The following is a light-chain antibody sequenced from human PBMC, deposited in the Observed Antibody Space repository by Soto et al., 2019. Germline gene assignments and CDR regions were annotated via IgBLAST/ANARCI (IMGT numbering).Light chain of an antibody. Sequence: DIQMTQSPSSLSASVGDRITITCRSSQSIGRRLNWYQQKPGQAPKFLIYGASTLQSGVPSRFSGSGSGTDFTLTVNSIQPDDFATYYCQQSYNSPVTFGQGTRLEIK. V-gene: IGKV1-39*01. CDR3: QQSYNSPVT. CDR2: GAS. J-gene: IGKJ5*01. CDR1: QSIGRR.